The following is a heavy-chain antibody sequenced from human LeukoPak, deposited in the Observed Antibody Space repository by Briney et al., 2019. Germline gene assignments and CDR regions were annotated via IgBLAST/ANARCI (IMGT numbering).Heavy chain of an antibody. Sequence: GGSLRLSCAVSGFTFSSYAMSWVRQAPGKGLEWVSGISGSGGSTYYADSVKGRFTISRDNSKNTLDLQMNSLRVEETAIYYRAKARYNSGWDYFDFWGQGTLVTVSS. J-gene: IGHJ4*02. CDR2: ISGSGGST. CDR3: AKARYNSGWDYFDF. CDR1: GFTFSSYA. D-gene: IGHD6-19*01. V-gene: IGHV3-23*01.